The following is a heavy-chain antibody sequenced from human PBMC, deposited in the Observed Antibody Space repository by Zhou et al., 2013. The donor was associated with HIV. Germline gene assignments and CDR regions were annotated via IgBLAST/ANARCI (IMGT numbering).Heavy chain of an antibody. Sequence: QVQLVQSGAEVKKPGASVKVSCKASGYTFTSYYMHWVRQAPGQGLEWMGIINPSGGSTSYAQKFQGRVTMTRDTSTSTVYMELSSLRSEDTAVYYCAREGMERGFLGATPFDYWGQGTLVTVSS. CDR3: AREGMERGFLGATPFDY. J-gene: IGHJ4*02. D-gene: IGHD1-26*01. CDR2: INPSGGST. V-gene: IGHV1-46*01. CDR1: GYTFTSYY.